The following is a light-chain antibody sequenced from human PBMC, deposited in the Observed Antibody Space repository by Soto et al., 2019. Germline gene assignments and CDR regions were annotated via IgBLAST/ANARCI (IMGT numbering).Light chain of an antibody. CDR3: QQYNTYAT. J-gene: IGKJ5*01. V-gene: IGKV1-5*01. CDR1: QNIRNL. Sequence: IQLTQSPSTLSAAVGDSVTITCRASQNIRNLLAWYQQKPGKAPKPLIYDASTLKTGVPSRFSGSGSGSEFNFTITGLQPDDFATYFCQQYNTYATFGQVARLEIK. CDR2: DAS.